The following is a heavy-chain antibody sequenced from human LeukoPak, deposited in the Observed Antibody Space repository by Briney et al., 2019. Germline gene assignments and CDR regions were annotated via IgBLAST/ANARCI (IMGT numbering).Heavy chain of an antibody. CDR1: GYTXTSYY. CDR2: INPNSGGT. V-gene: IGHV1-2*02. J-gene: IGHJ4*02. Sequence: ASVKVSCKASGYTXTSYYMHWVRQAPGQGLEWMGWINPNSGGTNYAQKFQGRVTMTRDTSISTAYMELSRLRSDDTAVYYCARAPAGATLDYWGQGTLVTVSS. D-gene: IGHD1-26*01. CDR3: ARAPAGATLDY.